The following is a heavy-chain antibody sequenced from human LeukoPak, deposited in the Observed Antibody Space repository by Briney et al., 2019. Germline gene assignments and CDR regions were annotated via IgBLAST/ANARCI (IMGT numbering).Heavy chain of an antibody. CDR2: ISTGNGNT. V-gene: IGHV1-18*01. J-gene: IGHJ4*02. D-gene: IGHD4-17*01. CDR1: GYSFSTYD. Sequence: ASVKVSCKASGYSFSTYDMSWVRQAPGQGLEWMGWISTGNGNTKYAQKFQGRVTMTTDTSTSTAYMELWSLRSEDTAVYYCARGGTTVYFDYWGQGTLVTVSS. CDR3: ARGGTTVYFDY.